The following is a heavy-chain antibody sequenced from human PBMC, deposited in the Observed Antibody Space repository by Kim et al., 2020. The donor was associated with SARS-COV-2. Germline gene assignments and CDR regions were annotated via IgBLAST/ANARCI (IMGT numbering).Heavy chain of an antibody. CDR3: ARASSGYTGEFDY. Sequence: YAVSVKSRITINPDTSKNQFSLQLNSVTPEDTAVYYCARASSGYTGEFDYWGQGTLVTVSS. D-gene: IGHD5-18*01. J-gene: IGHJ4*02. V-gene: IGHV6-1*01.